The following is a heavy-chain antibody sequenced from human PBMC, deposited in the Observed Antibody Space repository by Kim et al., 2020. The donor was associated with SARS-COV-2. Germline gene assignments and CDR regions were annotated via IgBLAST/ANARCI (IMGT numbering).Heavy chain of an antibody. CDR1: GFTFDDYA. J-gene: IGHJ4*02. Sequence: GGSLRLSCASSGFTFDDYAMHWVRQPPGKGMECVSGINCNGGSTGYADSVKGRFTISRDNASQSLYLEMNSLRADDTALYFCARDIAHYYGSGSYFGYWGQGTKVAFSS. CDR2: INCNGGST. V-gene: IGHV3-9*01. D-gene: IGHD3-10*01. CDR3: ARDIAHYYGSGSYFGY.